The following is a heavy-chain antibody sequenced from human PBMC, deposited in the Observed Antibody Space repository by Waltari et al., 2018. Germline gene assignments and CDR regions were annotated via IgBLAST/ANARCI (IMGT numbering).Heavy chain of an antibody. Sequence: QVQLQESGPGLVKPSQTLSLTCTVSGFSISSGADNWNWIRQPPGKGLQWIGYVYYSGITYYNPSLKSRLIISVDTSKNQFYLHLNSVTSADTAVYYCARADYYYDKNWFDPWGQGTPVTVSS. CDR3: ARADYYYDKNWFDP. V-gene: IGHV4-30-4*08. D-gene: IGHD3-22*01. CDR2: VYYSGIT. CDR1: GFSISSGADN. J-gene: IGHJ5*02.